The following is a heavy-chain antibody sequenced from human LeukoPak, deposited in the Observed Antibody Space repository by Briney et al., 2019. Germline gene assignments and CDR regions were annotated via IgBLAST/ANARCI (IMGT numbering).Heavy chain of an antibody. CDR3: ARKSASGNYPLDY. J-gene: IGHJ4*02. Sequence: GGSLRLSCAASGFNFGSYSMTWVRQAPGKGLEWVSVISADSATTFYADSVKGRFTISRDNAKNTVFLQMSSPRAEDTALYYCARKSASGNYPLDYWGQGTLVTVSS. D-gene: IGHD3-10*01. V-gene: IGHV3-23*01. CDR2: ISADSATT. CDR1: GFNFGSYS.